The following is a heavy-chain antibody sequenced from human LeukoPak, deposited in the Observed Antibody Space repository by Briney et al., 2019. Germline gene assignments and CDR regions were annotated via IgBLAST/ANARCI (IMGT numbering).Heavy chain of an antibody. Sequence: GGSLRLSCAASGFTFDDYGMSWVRQAPGKGLEWVSGINWNGGSTGYADSVKGRFTISRDNAKNSLSLQMNSLRAEDTAVYYCAREGGNGWYSGWFDPWGQGILVTVSS. CDR3: AREGGNGWYSGWFDP. V-gene: IGHV3-20*04. CDR1: GFTFDDYG. J-gene: IGHJ5*02. CDR2: INWNGGST. D-gene: IGHD6-19*01.